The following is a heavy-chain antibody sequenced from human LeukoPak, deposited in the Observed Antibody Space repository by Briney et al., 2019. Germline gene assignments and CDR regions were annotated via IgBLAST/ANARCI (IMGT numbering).Heavy chain of an antibody. V-gene: IGHV3-11*01. CDR1: GFTFSDYY. D-gene: IGHD3-22*01. CDR2: ISSSGSTI. CDR3: AKVGHYYDSSGYSIGDAFDI. Sequence: GGSLRLSCAASGFTFSDYYMSWIRQAPGKGLEWVSYISSSGSTIYYADSVKGRFTISRDNAKNSLYLQMNSLRAEDTAVYYCAKVGHYYDSSGYSIGDAFDIWGQGTMVTVSS. J-gene: IGHJ3*02.